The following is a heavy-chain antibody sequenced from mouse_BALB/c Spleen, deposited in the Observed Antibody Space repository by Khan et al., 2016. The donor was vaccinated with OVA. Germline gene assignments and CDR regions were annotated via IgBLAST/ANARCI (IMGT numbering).Heavy chain of an antibody. V-gene: IGHV5-6*01. D-gene: IGHD1-1*01. CDR2: ISSGGTYT. Sequence: EVELVESGGDLVKPGGSLKLSCAASGFTFSTYGMSWVRQTPDKRLEWVATISSGGTYTYYPDSVKGRFTISRDNAKNTLYLQMSRLRSEDTGMYYCARHWVGVMDYWGQGTTVTVSS. CDR1: GFTFSTYG. J-gene: IGHJ4*01. CDR3: ARHWVGVMDY.